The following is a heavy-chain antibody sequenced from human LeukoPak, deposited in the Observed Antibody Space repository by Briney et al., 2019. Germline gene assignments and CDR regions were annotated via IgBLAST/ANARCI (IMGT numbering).Heavy chain of an antibody. CDR3: ARGRPHGNDY. CDR1: GFTCSSYW. J-gene: IGHJ4*02. CDR2: IASDGSST. Sequence: GGSLRLSCAASGFTCSSYWMSWVRQAPVKGLVWVSRIASDGSSTTCADSVKGRFSISRDNAKNTLYLQMNSLRVEDTAVYYCARGRPHGNDYWGQGTLVTVSS. D-gene: IGHD2-15*01. V-gene: IGHV3-74*01.